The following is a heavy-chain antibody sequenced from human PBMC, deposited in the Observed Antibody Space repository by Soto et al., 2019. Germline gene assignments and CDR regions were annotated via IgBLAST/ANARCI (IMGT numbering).Heavy chain of an antibody. CDR1: GFTFTSSA. CDR2: IVVGSGNT. Sequence: GASVKVSCKASGFTFTSSAVQWVRQARGQRLEWIGWIVVGSGNTNYAQKFQERVTITRDMSTSTAYMELRSLRSEDTAVYYCAAEPVGYYYYGMDVWGQGTTVTVSS. CDR3: AAEPVGYYYYGMDV. V-gene: IGHV1-58*01. J-gene: IGHJ6*02.